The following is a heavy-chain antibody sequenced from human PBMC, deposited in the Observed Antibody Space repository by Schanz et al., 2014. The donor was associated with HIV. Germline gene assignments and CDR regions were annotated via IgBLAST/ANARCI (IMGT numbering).Heavy chain of an antibody. V-gene: IGHV3-30-3*01. D-gene: IGHD3-22*01. CDR2: ISYDGSNK. J-gene: IGHJ4*02. CDR1: GFTFSNYA. CDR3: AKDLGDSGGYYTYYFDY. Sequence: QVQLVESGGGVVQPGRSLRLSCAVSGFTFSNYAMHWVRQAPGKGLEWVAVISYDGSNKYYADSVKGRFTISRDNSKNTLYLHVNSLRAEDTAVYYCAKDLGDSGGYYTYYFDYWGQGTLVTVSS.